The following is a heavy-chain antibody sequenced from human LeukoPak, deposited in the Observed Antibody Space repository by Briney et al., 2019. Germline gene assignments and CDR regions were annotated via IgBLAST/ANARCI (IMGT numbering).Heavy chain of an antibody. J-gene: IGHJ4*02. V-gene: IGHV1-2*06. Sequence: ASVKVSCKASGYTFTGYYLHWVRQAPGQGLEWMGRINPNSGGTNYAQKFQGRVTMTRDTSISTAYMELSRLRSDDTAVYYCARDPPRLKRYYFDYWGQGTLVTVSS. CDR2: INPNSGGT. CDR1: GYTFTGYY. CDR3: ARDPPRLKRYYFDY. D-gene: IGHD2-21*01.